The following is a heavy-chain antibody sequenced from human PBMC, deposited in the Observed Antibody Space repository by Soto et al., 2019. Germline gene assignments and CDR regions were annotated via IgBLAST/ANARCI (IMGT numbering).Heavy chain of an antibody. Sequence: HPGGSLRLSCAASGFTFSSYAMSWVRQAPGKGLEWVSAISGSGGSTYYADSVKGRFTISRDNSKNTLYLQMNSLRAEDTAVYYCAKVGGSGWYGMDVWGQGTTVTVSS. J-gene: IGHJ6*02. CDR1: GFTFSSYA. CDR2: ISGSGGST. CDR3: AKVGGSGWYGMDV. V-gene: IGHV3-23*01. D-gene: IGHD6-19*01.